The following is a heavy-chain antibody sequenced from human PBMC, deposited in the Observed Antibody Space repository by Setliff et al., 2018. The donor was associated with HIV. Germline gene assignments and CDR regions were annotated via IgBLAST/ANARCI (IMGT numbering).Heavy chain of an antibody. CDR2: INAGNGNT. V-gene: IGHV1-3*01. D-gene: IGHD6-6*01. Sequence: ASVKVSCKASGYTFTSYAMHWVRQAPGQSLEWMGWINAGNGNTKYSQNFQGRVTFTSDTSASTAYMQLTSLRSEDTAVYYCTTNIAARPEGGFDFWGQGTLVTVS. CDR1: GYTFTSYA. CDR3: TTNIAARPEGGFDF. J-gene: IGHJ4*02.